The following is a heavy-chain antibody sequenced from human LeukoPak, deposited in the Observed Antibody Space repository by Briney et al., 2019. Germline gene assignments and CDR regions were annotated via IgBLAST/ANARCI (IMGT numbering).Heavy chain of an antibody. D-gene: IGHD3-10*01. V-gene: IGHV1-2*02. CDR2: INPNSGGT. CDR3: SGAAGSGSYHYYFDY. J-gene: IGHJ4*02. CDR1: GYTFTGYY. Sequence: GASVKVSCKASGYTFTGYYMHWVRQAPGQGLERMGWINPNSGGTNYAQKFQGRVTMTRDTSISTAYMELSRLRSDDTAVYYYSGAAGSGSYHYYFDYWGQGTLVTVSS.